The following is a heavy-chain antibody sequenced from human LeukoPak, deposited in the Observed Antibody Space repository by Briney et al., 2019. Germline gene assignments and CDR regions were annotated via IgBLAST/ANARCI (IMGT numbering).Heavy chain of an antibody. Sequence: SETLSLTCAVSGGSFSGYYWSWIRQPPGKGLEWIGEINHSGSTNYNPSLKSLVTISVDTSKNQFSLKLRSVTAADTAVYYCARATPRWFDPWGQGTLVTVSS. CDR2: INHSGST. CDR1: GGSFSGYY. J-gene: IGHJ5*02. CDR3: ARATPRWFDP. V-gene: IGHV4-34*01.